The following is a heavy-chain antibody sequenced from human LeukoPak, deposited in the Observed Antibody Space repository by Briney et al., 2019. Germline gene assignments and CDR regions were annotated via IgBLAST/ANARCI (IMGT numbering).Heavy chain of an antibody. CDR1: GYTFTGYY. J-gene: IGHJ3*02. Sequence: EASVKVSCKASGYTFTGYYMHWVRQAPGQGLEWMGWINPNSGGTNYAQKFQGRVTMTRDTSISTAYMELSRLRSDDTAVYYCAREGIAVAGYSAFDIWGQGTMVTVSS. V-gene: IGHV1-2*02. CDR2: INPNSGGT. D-gene: IGHD6-19*01. CDR3: AREGIAVAGYSAFDI.